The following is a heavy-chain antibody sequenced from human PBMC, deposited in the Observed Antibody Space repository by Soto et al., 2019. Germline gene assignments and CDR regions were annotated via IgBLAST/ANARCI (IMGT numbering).Heavy chain of an antibody. J-gene: IGHJ5*02. CDR1: GYSFTNYW. Sequence: EVQLVQSGVEVKKPGESLKISCKGSGYSFTNYWIGWVRQMPGKGLEWMGMIYPDDSDTKYSPSFQGQVTFSADKSINTAYLQWSSLKVSDTAIYYCARLEWLSLAAWFDPWGQGTLVTVSS. V-gene: IGHV5-51*01. CDR3: ARLEWLSLAAWFDP. CDR2: IYPDDSDT. D-gene: IGHD3-3*01.